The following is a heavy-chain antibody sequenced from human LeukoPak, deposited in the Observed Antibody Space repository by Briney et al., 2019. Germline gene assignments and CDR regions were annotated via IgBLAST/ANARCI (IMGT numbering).Heavy chain of an antibody. V-gene: IGHV3-30*01. J-gene: IGHJ6*03. CDR3: ARASITSTYYHYYMDV. D-gene: IGHD3-10*01. Sequence: GRSLRLSCAASGFTFSSFPMHWVRQAPGKGLEWVVVVSPDGSVENYADSVKGRFTISRDNSKNTVYLQMNSLRTEDTAVYYCARASITSTYYHYYMDVWGKGTTATVSS. CDR1: GFTFSSFP. CDR2: VSPDGSVE.